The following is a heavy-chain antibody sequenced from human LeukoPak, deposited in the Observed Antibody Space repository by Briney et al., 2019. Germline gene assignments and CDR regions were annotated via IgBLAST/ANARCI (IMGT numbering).Heavy chain of an antibody. Sequence: PSETLSLTCTVSGGSIGTYYWSWIRQPPGKGLEWIGYIYYTGSTNYNPSLKSRVTISIDTSKNQFSLKLRSVTAADTAVYYCARVDSSNWYDSRGYFDYWGQGTLVTVSS. D-gene: IGHD6-13*01. CDR3: ARVDSSNWYDSRGYFDY. CDR1: GGSIGTYY. CDR2: IYYTGST. V-gene: IGHV4-59*01. J-gene: IGHJ4*02.